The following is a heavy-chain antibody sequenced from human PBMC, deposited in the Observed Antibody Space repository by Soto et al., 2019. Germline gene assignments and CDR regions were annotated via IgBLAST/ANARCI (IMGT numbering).Heavy chain of an antibody. J-gene: IGHJ3*02. V-gene: IGHV3-7*01. CDR3: GTDQWGGAFDI. CDR2: IRPDGNEI. D-gene: IGHD3-10*01. CDR1: GFTLSTYW. Sequence: PXAALLLSFVASGFTLSTYWMAWVRQTPGKGLEFVANIRPDGNEINYVDSVKGRFTISRDNAKNSLFLQMNSLRHDDTAVYCCGTDQWGGAFDIGGQGTTVTVSS.